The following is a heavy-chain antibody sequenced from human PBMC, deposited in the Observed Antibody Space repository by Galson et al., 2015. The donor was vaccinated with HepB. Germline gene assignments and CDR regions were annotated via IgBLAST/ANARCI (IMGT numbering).Heavy chain of an antibody. J-gene: IGHJ6*02. D-gene: IGHD3-16*01. Sequence: SVKVSCKASGYSFTTYGITWVRKAPGQGLEWMGWISGYNGSTKYAQKLQGRVTMTTDTSTSTAYMELRSLRSDDAAVYYCARWGSLSADYYRYGMDVWGQGTTVTVSS. CDR3: ARWGSLSADYYRYGMDV. V-gene: IGHV1-18*04. CDR2: ISGYNGST. CDR1: GYSFTTYG.